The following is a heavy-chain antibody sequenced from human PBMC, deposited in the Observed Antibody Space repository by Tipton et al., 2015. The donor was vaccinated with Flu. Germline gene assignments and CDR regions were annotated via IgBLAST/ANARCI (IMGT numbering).Heavy chain of an antibody. Sequence: SLRLSCAASGFTFSRYAMSWVRQAPGKGLEWVSTISGSGGSTYHTDSVKGRFTISRDNSKNTLYLQMNSLRAEDTAVYYCAKDRPIYDSSGYYPDYWGQGTLVTVSS. D-gene: IGHD3-22*01. CDR1: GFTFSRYA. CDR2: ISGSGGST. V-gene: IGHV3-23*01. CDR3: AKDRPIYDSSGYYPDY. J-gene: IGHJ4*02.